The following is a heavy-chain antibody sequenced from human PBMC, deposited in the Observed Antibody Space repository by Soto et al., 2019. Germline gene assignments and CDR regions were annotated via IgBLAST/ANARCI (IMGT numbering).Heavy chain of an antibody. Sequence: GGSLRLSCAASRFTFSSYWMHWVRQTPGKGLVWVSRISSGGTSTCYEDSVKGRFTISRDNAKNSLYLQMNSLRAEDTAVYYCTSGYYSYYFDYWGQGTLVTVSS. CDR2: ISSGGTST. CDR3: TSGYYSYYFDY. CDR1: RFTFSSYW. J-gene: IGHJ4*02. V-gene: IGHV3-74*01. D-gene: IGHD3-3*01.